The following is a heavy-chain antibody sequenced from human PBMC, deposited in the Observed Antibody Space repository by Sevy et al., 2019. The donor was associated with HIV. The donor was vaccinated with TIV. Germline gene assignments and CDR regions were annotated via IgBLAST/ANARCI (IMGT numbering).Heavy chain of an antibody. V-gene: IGHV5-51*01. D-gene: IGHD2-2*01. CDR1: GYTFSNYW. CDR2: IYPGDSDT. Sequence: GESLKISCKGSGYTFSNYWIGWERQMPGKGLEWMGVIYPGDSDTRYSPSFQGQVNISADKSSSTAYLQWSSLKTSDTAIYYCARYPIVVVPAAEYYFDYWGQGTLVTVSS. J-gene: IGHJ4*02. CDR3: ARYPIVVVPAAEYYFDY.